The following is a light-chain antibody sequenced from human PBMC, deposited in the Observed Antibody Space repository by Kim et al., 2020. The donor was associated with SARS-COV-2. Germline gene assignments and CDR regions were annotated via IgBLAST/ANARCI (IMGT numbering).Light chain of an antibody. V-gene: IGKV1-27*01. Sequence: GDRVTIICRASQGITNSLAWYQQKPGKVPQLLIYAASALQSGVPSRFSGSGSGTDFTLTISRLQPEDVATYYCKKYNSAPWTFGQGTKVDIK. CDR2: AAS. J-gene: IGKJ1*01. CDR3: KKYNSAPWT. CDR1: QGITNS.